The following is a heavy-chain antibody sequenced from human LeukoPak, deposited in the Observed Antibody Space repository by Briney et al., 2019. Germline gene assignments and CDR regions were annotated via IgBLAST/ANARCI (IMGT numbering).Heavy chain of an antibody. Sequence: GGSLRLSCAASGFTFSSHGMHWVRQASGKGLEWVAVISYDGGTKYYADSVKGRFTVSRDNSKNTLYLQMNSLRSEDTAVYFCAKETYSTSWQLDSWGQGTLVTVSS. D-gene: IGHD6-13*01. CDR3: AKETYSTSWQLDS. CDR1: GFTFSSHG. V-gene: IGHV3-30*18. J-gene: IGHJ4*02. CDR2: ISYDGGTK.